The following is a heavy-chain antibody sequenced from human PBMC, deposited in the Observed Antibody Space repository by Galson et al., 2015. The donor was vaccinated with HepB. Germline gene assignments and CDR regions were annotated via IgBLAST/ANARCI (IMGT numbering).Heavy chain of an antibody. D-gene: IGHD3-10*01. CDR2: ISAYNGNT. J-gene: IGHJ4*02. CDR1: GYTFTNYG. Sequence: SVKVSCKASGYTFTNYGISWVRQAPGQGLEWMGWISAYNGNTNYAQNLQGRVTMTTDTSTSTAYMELRSLRSDDTAVYYCARLEKEWELLWFGESNFDYWGQGTLVTVSS. CDR3: ARLEKEWELLWFGESNFDY. V-gene: IGHV1-18*01.